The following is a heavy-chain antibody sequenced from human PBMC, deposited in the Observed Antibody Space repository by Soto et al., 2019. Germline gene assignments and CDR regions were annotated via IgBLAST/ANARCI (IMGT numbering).Heavy chain of an antibody. D-gene: IGHD3-9*01. J-gene: IGHJ5*02. CDR1: GGTFSSYT. Sequence: QVQLVQSGAEVKKPGSSVKVSCKASGGTFSSYTISWVRQAPGQGLEWMGRIIPILGIANYAQKFQGRVTITADKSTSTAYMELSSLRSEDTAVYYCARDGDYDILTPPPNWFDPWGQGTLVTVSS. V-gene: IGHV1-69*08. CDR3: ARDGDYDILTPPPNWFDP. CDR2: IIPILGIA.